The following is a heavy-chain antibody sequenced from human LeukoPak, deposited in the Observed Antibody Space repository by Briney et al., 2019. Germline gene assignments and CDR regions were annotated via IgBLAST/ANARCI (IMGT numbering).Heavy chain of an antibody. CDR3: ARDRFNLMGGVTSIQVDY. Sequence: GASVKVSCKASGGTFSSYAISWVRQAPGQGLEWMGRIIPILGIANYAQKFQARVTITADKSTSTAYMELSSLRSEDTAVYYCARDRFNLMGGVTSIQVDYWGQGTLVTVSS. D-gene: IGHD4-17*01. CDR1: GGTFSSYA. V-gene: IGHV1-69*04. J-gene: IGHJ4*02. CDR2: IIPILGIA.